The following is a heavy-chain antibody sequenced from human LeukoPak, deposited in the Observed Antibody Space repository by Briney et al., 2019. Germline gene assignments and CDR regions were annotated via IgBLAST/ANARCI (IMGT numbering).Heavy chain of an antibody. J-gene: IGHJ4*02. CDR1: GGSISSSSYY. V-gene: IGHV4-39*01. Sequence: SETLSLTCTVSGGSISSSSYYWGWIRQPPGKGLEWIGSIYYSGSTYYNPSLKSRVTISVDTSKNQFSLKLSSVTAADTAVYYCASLASGYSSGWHGGWGQGTLVTVSS. D-gene: IGHD6-19*01. CDR3: ASLASGYSSGWHGG. CDR2: IYYSGST.